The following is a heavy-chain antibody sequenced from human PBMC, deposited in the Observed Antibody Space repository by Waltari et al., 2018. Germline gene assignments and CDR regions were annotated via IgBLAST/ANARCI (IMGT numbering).Heavy chain of an antibody. J-gene: IGHJ4*02. V-gene: IGHV1-3*01. D-gene: IGHD2-15*01. CDR1: GSTHADDG. CDR3: ARDLLHNFKDAVDEFLDH. CDR2: IRAGKGNT. Sequence: QLHLVQSGAEVRKPGAAVTVSCKASGSTHADDGLTGGPRRPGPRRSSAGGRQAPGQRLEWLGWIRAGKGNTKYSPKFKDRVTITRDTSASAGYLELSRLRSEDTAIYYCARDLLHNFKDAVDEFLDHWGQGTLVTVTS.